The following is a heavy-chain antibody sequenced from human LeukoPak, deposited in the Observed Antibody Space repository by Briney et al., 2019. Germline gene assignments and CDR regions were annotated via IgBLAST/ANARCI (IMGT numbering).Heavy chain of an antibody. CDR3: ARDVWTGVAVSDY. J-gene: IGHJ4*02. Sequence: GGSLRLSCVASGFTFSSYWRTWVRQAPGKGLEWLANIKEDGSIQYYLDSVRGRFTISRDNAKTSVYLQLNSLIADDTAVYYCARDVWTGVAVSDYWGQGTLVTVSS. CDR1: GFTFSSYW. CDR2: IKEDGSIQ. D-gene: IGHD6-19*01. V-gene: IGHV3-7*01.